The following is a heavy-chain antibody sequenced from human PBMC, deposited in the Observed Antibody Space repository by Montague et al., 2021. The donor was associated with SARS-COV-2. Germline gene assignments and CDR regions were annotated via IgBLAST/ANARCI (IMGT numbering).Heavy chain of an antibody. J-gene: IGHJ3*01. CDR1: GGSTASHY. CDR3: ARGWAFDP. V-gene: IGHV4-59*08. CDR2: VYYNGDT. D-gene: IGHD6-19*01. Sequence: SETLSLTCTVSGGSTASHYWNWIRLSPGKRPEWIGYVYYNGDTKDNPSLQSRVTISIDTSENQFSLRLNLVTAADTAVYFCARGWAFDPWGQGRLVTVPS.